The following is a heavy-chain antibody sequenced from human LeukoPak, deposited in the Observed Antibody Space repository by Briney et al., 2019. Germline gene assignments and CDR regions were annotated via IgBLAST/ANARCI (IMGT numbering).Heavy chain of an antibody. V-gene: IGHV4-59*08. D-gene: IGHD6-19*01. CDR2: IYYSGST. Sequence: SETLSLTCTVSGGSISSYYWSWIRQPPGKGLEWTGYIYYSGSTNYNPSLKSRVTISVDTSKNQFSLKVDSVTAADTAVYYCARRHSSGWFYYWGQGTLVTVSS. CDR3: ARRHSSGWFYY. J-gene: IGHJ4*02. CDR1: GGSISSYY.